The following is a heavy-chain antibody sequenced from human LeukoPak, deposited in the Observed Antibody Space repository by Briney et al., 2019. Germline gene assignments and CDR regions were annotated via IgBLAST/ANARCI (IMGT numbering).Heavy chain of an antibody. D-gene: IGHD3-22*01. Sequence: SETLPLTWSVSGDSISSTLHYWGWIREPPGKGLEWAGSIIYSGTTNYNPSLQSRVSISTDTSKNQFSLPLNSVTAADTAIYYCARHRGGYYRSAFDYWGQGSLVTVSS. CDR1: GDSISSTLHY. CDR3: ARHRGGYYRSAFDY. V-gene: IGHV4-39*01. CDR2: IIYSGTT. J-gene: IGHJ4*02.